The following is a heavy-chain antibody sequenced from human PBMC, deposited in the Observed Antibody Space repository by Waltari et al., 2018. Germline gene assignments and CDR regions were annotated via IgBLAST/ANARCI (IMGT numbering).Heavy chain of an antibody. CDR2: ISGSGGST. D-gene: IGHD1-1*01. V-gene: IGHV3-23*01. CDR3: AIRYPGGSFDY. Sequence: EVQLLESGGGLVQPGGSLRLSCAASGFTFRSYAMSSFRQAPGKGLEWVSAISGSGGSTYYADAVKGRFTISRDNSKNTLYLQMNSLRAEDTAVYYCAIRYPGGSFDYWGQGTLVTVSS. CDR1: GFTFRSYA. J-gene: IGHJ4*02.